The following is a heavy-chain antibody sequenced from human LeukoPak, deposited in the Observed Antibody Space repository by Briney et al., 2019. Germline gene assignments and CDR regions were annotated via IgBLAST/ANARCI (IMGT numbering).Heavy chain of an antibody. CDR2: IYSSGST. Sequence: SETLSLTCTVSGGSTSGFHWSWIRLPPGKGLEWIGNIYSSGSTNYNPSLNSRVTISVDTSKNQFSLRLTSVTAADTAVYYCARVRVGGTFYYFDYWGQGTLVTVSS. V-gene: IGHV4-59*01. D-gene: IGHD2/OR15-2a*01. CDR3: ARVRVGGTFYYFDY. CDR1: GGSTSGFH. J-gene: IGHJ4*02.